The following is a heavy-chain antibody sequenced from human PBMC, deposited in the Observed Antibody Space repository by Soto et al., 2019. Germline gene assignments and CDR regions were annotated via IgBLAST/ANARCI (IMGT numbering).Heavy chain of an antibody. V-gene: IGHV1-69*12. CDR2: IIPIFGTA. J-gene: IGHJ4*02. CDR1: GGTFSSYA. Sequence: QVQLVQSGAEVKKPGSSVKVSCKASGGTFSSYAISWVRQAPGQGLEWMGGIIPIFGTANYAQKFQGRVTIPADDSTRTPYMELSSLSSEDTAVYYCARAKRPEQHLDQTPFAYLGQGTLVTLSS. D-gene: IGHD6-13*01. CDR3: ARAKRPEQHLDQTPFAY.